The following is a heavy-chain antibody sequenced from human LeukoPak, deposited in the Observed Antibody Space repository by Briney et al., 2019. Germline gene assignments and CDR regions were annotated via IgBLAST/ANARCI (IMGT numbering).Heavy chain of an antibody. CDR2: IYPGDSDT. CDR1: GYSFTSYW. D-gene: IGHD3-22*01. CDR3: ARQSPAYYYDSSGYYYFDY. V-gene: IGHV5-51*01. Sequence: GESLKTSCKGSGYSFTSYWIGWVRQMPGKGLEWMGIIYPGDSDTRYSPSFQGQVTISADKSISTAYLQWSSLKASDTAMYYCARQSPAYYYDSSGYYYFDYWGQGTLVTVSS. J-gene: IGHJ4*02.